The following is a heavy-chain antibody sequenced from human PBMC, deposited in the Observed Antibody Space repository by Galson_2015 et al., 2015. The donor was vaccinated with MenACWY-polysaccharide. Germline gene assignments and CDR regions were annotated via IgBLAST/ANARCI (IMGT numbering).Heavy chain of an antibody. D-gene: IGHD6-13*01. Sequence: SLRLSCAASGSRSSNSGMHWVRQAPGKGLEWVAVIQYDGSKIVYADSVKGRFTISRDNSKNTLFLEMNSLGAEDTAVYYCAREGSRIVFHAFDTWGQGTMVTVSS. CDR3: AREGSRIVFHAFDT. J-gene: IGHJ3*02. CDR1: GSRSSNSG. V-gene: IGHV3-33*01. CDR2: IQYDGSKI.